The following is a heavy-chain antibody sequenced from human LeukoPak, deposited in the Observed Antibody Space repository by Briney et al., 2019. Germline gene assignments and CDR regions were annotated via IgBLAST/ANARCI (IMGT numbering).Heavy chain of an antibody. CDR2: ISGDDGRT. CDR3: ARSIYCSGGSCYGEFDY. D-gene: IGHD2-15*01. J-gene: IGHJ4*02. V-gene: IGHV1-18*01. Sequence: ASVKVSCKASGYTFTTYGISWVRQAPGQGLEWMGWISGDDGRTHYGQKFQGRVTMTRDTATATVYMELRSLTSDDTAVYYCARSIYCSGGSCYGEFDYWGQGTLVTVSS. CDR1: GYTFTTYG.